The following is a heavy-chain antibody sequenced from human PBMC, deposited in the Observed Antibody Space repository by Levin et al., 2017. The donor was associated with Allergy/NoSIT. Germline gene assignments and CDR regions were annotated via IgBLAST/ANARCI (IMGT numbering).Heavy chain of an antibody. CDR1: GFTFISYS. V-gene: IGHV3-21*01. CDR3: ARTVHTRSSSGLVS. D-gene: IGHD6-6*01. Sequence: GESLKISCAASGFTFISYSMNWVRQAPGKGLEWVSSISSVGSYIYYAESVKGRFTVSRDNANDSLFLHMNSLRAEDTAVYYCARTVHTRSSSGLVSWGQGTLVTVSS. CDR2: ISSVGSYI. J-gene: IGHJ4*02.